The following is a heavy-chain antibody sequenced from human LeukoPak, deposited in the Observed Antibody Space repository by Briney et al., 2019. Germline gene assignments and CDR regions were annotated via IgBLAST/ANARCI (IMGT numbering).Heavy chain of an antibody. CDR1: GFTFSSYE. D-gene: IGHD3-22*01. Sequence: GGSLRLSCAASGFTFSSYEMSWVRQAPGEGLEWVSAMSGSGGMTYSADSVKGRFTISRDNSKDTLYLQMNSLRVEDTAIYYCAKGPFFYYDASGYNYFDSWGQGTLVTVSS. CDR3: AKGPFFYYDASGYNYFDS. CDR2: MSGSGGMT. J-gene: IGHJ4*02. V-gene: IGHV3-23*01.